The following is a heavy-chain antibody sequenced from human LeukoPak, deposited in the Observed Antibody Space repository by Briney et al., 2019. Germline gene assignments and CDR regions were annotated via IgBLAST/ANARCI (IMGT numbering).Heavy chain of an antibody. D-gene: IGHD1-26*01. V-gene: IGHV1-69*05. CDR3: ARDREDQYYFDY. J-gene: IGHJ4*02. CDR1: GGTFSSYA. CDR2: IIPIFGTA. Sequence: SVKVSCKASGGTFSSYAISWVRQAPGEELEWTGGIIPIFGTANYAQKFQGRVTMTRDTSTSTVYMELSSLRSEDTAVYYCARDREDQYYFDYWGQGTLVTVSS.